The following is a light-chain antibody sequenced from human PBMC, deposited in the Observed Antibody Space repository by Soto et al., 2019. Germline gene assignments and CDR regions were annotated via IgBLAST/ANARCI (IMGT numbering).Light chain of an antibody. CDR3: QQYGGSPFT. Sequence: IVLTQSPGTLSLSPGERATLSCRASQSVWGTYLAWYQQKPGQAPWLLIYGASNSATGIPDGFSGSGCGKDFTLTISRLEADDFVVYYCQQYGGSPFTFGPGTKVDIK. CDR2: GAS. CDR1: QSVWGTY. V-gene: IGKV3-20*01. J-gene: IGKJ3*01.